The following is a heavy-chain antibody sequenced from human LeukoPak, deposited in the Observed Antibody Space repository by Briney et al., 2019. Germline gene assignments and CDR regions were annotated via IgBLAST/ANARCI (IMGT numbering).Heavy chain of an antibody. Sequence: ASVKVSCKASGYIFTHYDIHWERLATGQGLEWMAWMNPNSGKTVYAQKFQGRVTMTRDTSISTAYMEISSLRSEDTAVYYCARKASAGTGPDDYWGQGTLVTVSS. CDR1: GYIFTHYD. CDR3: ARKASAGTGPDDY. V-gene: IGHV1-8*01. CDR2: MNPNSGKT. D-gene: IGHD6-13*01. J-gene: IGHJ4*02.